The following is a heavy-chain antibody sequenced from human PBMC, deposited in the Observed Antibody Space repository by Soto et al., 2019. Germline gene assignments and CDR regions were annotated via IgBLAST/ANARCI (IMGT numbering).Heavy chain of an antibody. CDR3: ARMAGSPYYYYYGMDV. J-gene: IGHJ6*02. Sequence: QVQLVESGGGVVQPGRSLRLSCAASGFTFSSYGMHWVRQAPGKGLEWVAVIWYDGSNKYYADSVKGRFTISRDNSKNTLYLQMNSLRAEDTAVYYCARMAGSPYYYYYGMDVWGQGTTVTVSS. D-gene: IGHD3-10*01. CDR2: IWYDGSNK. CDR1: GFTFSSYG. V-gene: IGHV3-33*01.